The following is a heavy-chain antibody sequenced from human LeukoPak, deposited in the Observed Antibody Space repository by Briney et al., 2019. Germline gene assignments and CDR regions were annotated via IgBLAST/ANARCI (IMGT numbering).Heavy chain of an antibody. Sequence: SVKVSCKASGGTFSSYAISWVRQAPGQGLEWMGGIIPIFGTANYAQKFQGRVTITTDESTSTAYMELSSLRSEDTAVYYCARESPAEPGLFVYWGQGTLVTVSS. CDR3: ARESPAEPGLFVY. D-gene: IGHD2-21*01. CDR2: IIPIFGTA. J-gene: IGHJ4*02. V-gene: IGHV1-69*05. CDR1: GGTFSSYA.